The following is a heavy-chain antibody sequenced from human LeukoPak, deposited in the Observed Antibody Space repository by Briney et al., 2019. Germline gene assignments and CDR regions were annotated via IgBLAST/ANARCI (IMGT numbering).Heavy chain of an antibody. V-gene: IGHV4-39*01. CDR2: LYYSGST. CDR3: ARLSGSYWPAGY. CDR1: GGSISSGDYC. Sequence: PSETLSLTCTVSGGSISSGDYCWSWIRQHPGKGLEWIGSLYYSGSTYYNPSLKSRVTISVDTSKNQFSLKLSSVTAADTAVYYCARLSGSYWPAGYWGQGTLVTVSS. D-gene: IGHD1-26*01. J-gene: IGHJ4*02.